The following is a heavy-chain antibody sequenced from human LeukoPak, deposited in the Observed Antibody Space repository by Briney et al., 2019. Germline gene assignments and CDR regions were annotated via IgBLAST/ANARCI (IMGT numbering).Heavy chain of an antibody. CDR2: ISGSGGSP. Sequence: PGGSLRLSCAASGFTFSSYAMTWVRQAPGKGLEWVSAISGSGGSPYYADSVKGRFIISRDNSKNTLYLQMNSLRAEDTAVYYCAKGITAYSSGWYDAFDIWGQGTMVTVSS. V-gene: IGHV3-23*01. CDR1: GFTFSSYA. D-gene: IGHD6-19*01. CDR3: AKGITAYSSGWYDAFDI. J-gene: IGHJ3*02.